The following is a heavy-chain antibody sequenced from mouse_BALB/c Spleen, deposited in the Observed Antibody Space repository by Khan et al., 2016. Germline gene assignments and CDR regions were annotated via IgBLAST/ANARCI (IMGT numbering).Heavy chain of an antibody. V-gene: IGHV5-4*02. CDR2: ISDGGSYT. Sequence: EVELVESGGGLVKPGGSLKLSCAASGFTFSDYYMYWVRQTPEKRLEWVATISDGGSYTYYPDSVKGRFTISRDNAKNNLYLQMSSLKSEDTAMYYCGRDLNWYFDVCGAGTTVTVSS. CDR3: GRDLNWYFDV. CDR1: GFTFSDYY. J-gene: IGHJ1*01.